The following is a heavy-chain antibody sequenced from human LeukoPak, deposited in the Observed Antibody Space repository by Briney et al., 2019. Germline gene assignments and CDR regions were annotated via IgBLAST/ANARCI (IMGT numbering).Heavy chain of an antibody. J-gene: IGHJ4*02. CDR2: ISGSGGST. CDR3: AKARKSYCSGGSCSYSFDY. Sequence: GGSLRLSRAASGFTFSSYAMSWVRQAPGKGLEWVSAISGSGGSTYYADSVKGRFTISRDNSKNTLYLQMNSLRAEDTAVYYCAKARKSYCSGGSCSYSFDYWGQGTLVTVSS. CDR1: GFTFSSYA. D-gene: IGHD2-15*01. V-gene: IGHV3-23*01.